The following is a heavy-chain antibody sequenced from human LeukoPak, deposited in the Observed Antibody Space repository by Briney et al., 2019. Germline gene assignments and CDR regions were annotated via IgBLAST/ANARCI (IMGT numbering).Heavy chain of an antibody. CDR1: GFTFSSYG. J-gene: IGHJ4*02. CDR2: VWSGGGNE. Sequence: GNSLRLSCVASGFTFSSYGFHWVRQAPGKGLEWVAVVWSGGGNEYYADSVKGRFTISRDDSKNILYLQMNSLRAEDSAVYYCARDIWFGEFRYFDCWGQGTLVTVSS. CDR3: ARDIWFGEFRYFDC. V-gene: IGHV3-33*01. D-gene: IGHD3-10*01.